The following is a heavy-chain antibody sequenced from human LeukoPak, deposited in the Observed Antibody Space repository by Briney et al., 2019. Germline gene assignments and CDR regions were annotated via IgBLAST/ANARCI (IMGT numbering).Heavy chain of an antibody. V-gene: IGHV4-38-2*02. CDR1: GYSISSGYY. J-gene: IGHJ5*02. CDR2: IYHSGST. CDR3: ARVNVGGNWFDP. D-gene: IGHD1-26*01. Sequence: SETLSLTCTVSGYSISSGYYWGWIRQPPGQGLEWIGSIYHSGSTYYNPSLKSRVTISVDTSKNQFSLKLSSVTAADTAVYYCARVNVGGNWFDPWGQGTLVTVSS.